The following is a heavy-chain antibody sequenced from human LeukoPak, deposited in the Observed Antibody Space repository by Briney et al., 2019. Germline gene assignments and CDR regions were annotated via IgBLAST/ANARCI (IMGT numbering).Heavy chain of an antibody. CDR1: GFTFSSNV. D-gene: IGHD3-10*01. CDR3: AKRIWEGSGSYASPMDV. Sequence: GGSLRLSCAASGFTFSSNVMIWVRQAPGKGLEWVSSIPASGGSTYYADSVKGRFTISRDNSKNTLYLQMNSLRAEDTAVYYCAKRIWEGSGSYASPMDVWGKGTTVTVSS. J-gene: IGHJ6*03. V-gene: IGHV3-23*01. CDR2: IPASGGST.